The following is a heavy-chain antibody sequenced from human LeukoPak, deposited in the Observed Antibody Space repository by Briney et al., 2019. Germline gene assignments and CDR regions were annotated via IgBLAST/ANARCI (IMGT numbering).Heavy chain of an antibody. V-gene: IGHV3-15*01. CDR2: IKSKTDGGTT. Sequence: GGSLRLSCTASGFTFSNAWMSWVRQAPGKGLEWVGRIKSKTDGGTTDYAAPVKGRFTISRDDSKNTLYLQMNSLKTEDTAVYYCTTDAPKSWVLWFGEPLDYWGQGTLVTVSS. J-gene: IGHJ4*02. CDR3: TTDAPKSWVLWFGEPLDY. CDR1: GFTFSNAW. D-gene: IGHD3-10*01.